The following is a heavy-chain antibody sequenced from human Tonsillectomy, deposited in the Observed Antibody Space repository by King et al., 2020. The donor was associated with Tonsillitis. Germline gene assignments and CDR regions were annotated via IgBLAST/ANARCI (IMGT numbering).Heavy chain of an antibody. CDR3: ARQRHSDYAFDY. CDR2: IYPGDSDT. J-gene: IGHJ4*02. D-gene: IGHD5-12*01. CDR1: GYSFISYW. Sequence: QLVQSGAEVKKPGESLKISCKASGYSFISYWIAWVRQMPGKGLEWMGIIYPGDSDTRYSPSFQGQVTISAGKSINTAYLQWSSLKASDTAMYYCARQRHSDYAFDYWGQGTLVTVSS. V-gene: IGHV5-51*01.